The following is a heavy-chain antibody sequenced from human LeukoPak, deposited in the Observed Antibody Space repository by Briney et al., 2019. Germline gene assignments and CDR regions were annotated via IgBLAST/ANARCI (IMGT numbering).Heavy chain of an antibody. V-gene: IGHV3-23*05. CDR3: AAAMTEYWYLDL. CDR1: GFTFSTYA. J-gene: IGHJ2*01. Sequence: PGGSLRLSCAASGFTFSTYAMSWVRQAPGKGLEWVSGVVNSGSNTYYVDSVKGRFTISRDNSKNMLWLQMNSLRAEDTAVYYCAAAMTEYWYLDLWGGGTLVTVSS. D-gene: IGHD2-21*02. CDR2: VVNSGSNT.